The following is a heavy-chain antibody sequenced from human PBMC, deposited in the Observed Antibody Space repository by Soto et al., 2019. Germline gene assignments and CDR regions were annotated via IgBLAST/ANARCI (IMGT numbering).Heavy chain of an antibody. CDR2: ISTYNGNT. CDR3: ARVWGRDYINYHLDY. J-gene: IGHJ4*02. Sequence: ASVKVSCKASGYSFTSYGISWVRQAPGQGLEWMGWISTYNGNTNYAQKLQGRVTMTTDTSTNTAYMELRSLRSDDTAVYYCARVWGRDYINYHLDYWGQGTQVTVSS. D-gene: IGHD4-4*01. V-gene: IGHV1-18*01. CDR1: GYSFTSYG.